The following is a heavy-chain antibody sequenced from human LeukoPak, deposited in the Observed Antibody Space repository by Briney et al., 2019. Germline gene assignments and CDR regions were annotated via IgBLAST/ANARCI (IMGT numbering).Heavy chain of an antibody. D-gene: IGHD2-15*01. J-gene: IGHJ3*02. CDR3: ARPGETHCSGGSCPHDAFDI. CDR1: GGTFSSYA. V-gene: IGHV1-69*04. Sequence: SVKVSCKASGGTFSSYAISWVRQAPGQGLEWMGRIIPILGIANYAQKFQGRVTITAGKSTSTAYMELSSLRSEDTAVYYCARPGETHCSGGSCPHDAFDIWGQGTMVTVSS. CDR2: IIPILGIA.